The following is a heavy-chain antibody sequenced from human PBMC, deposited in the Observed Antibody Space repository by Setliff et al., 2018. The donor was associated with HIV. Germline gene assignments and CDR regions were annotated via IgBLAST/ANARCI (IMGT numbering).Heavy chain of an antibody. J-gene: IGHJ5*02. V-gene: IGHV4-4*07. CDR1: GGSFGVYR. CDR3: ARGRHSSGLGSYGP. Sequence: SETLSLTCTISGGSFGVYRWSWIRQSAGRGLEWIGRIDSSGTTDYKPSLKGRVAIPVDTSRNQFSLRVTSVTAADTAVYFCARGRHSSGLGSYGPWGPGILVTVSS. CDR2: IDSSGTT. D-gene: IGHD3-10*01.